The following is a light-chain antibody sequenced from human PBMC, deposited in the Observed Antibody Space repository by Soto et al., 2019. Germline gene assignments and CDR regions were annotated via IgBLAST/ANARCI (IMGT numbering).Light chain of an antibody. CDR2: DVS. J-gene: IGKJ2*03. CDR1: QSIGDS. V-gene: IGKV1-5*01. Sequence: MTISPSAVSAKERDRVTLTCRASQSIGDSLAWYQQKPGKAPYLLISDVSSLERGVPSRFSGSGSGTEFTLTIDSLQADDVTRYCCQVTEIMPNSFCE. CDR3: QVTEIMPNS.